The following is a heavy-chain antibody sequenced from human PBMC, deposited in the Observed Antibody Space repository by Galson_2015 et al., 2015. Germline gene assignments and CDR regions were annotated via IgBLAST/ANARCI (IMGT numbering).Heavy chain of an antibody. D-gene: IGHD1-20*01. J-gene: IGHJ3*02. CDR3: ARGGGYNWNDDAFDI. CDR1: GYTFTSYA. Sequence: SVKVSCKASGYTFTSYAMHWVRQAPGQRLEWMGWINAGNGNTKYSQKFQGRVTITRDTSASTAYMELSSLRSEDTAVYYCARGGGYNWNDDAFDIWGQGTTVTVSS. V-gene: IGHV1-3*01. CDR2: INAGNGNT.